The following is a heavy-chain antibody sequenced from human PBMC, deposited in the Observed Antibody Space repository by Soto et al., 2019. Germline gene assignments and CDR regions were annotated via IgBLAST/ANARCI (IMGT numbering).Heavy chain of an antibody. Sequence: GGSLRLSCAASGFTFSTYAMHWVRQAPGKGLQWVAVISYDGSNKFYADSMKGRFTISRDNSKNTLFLQMNNLRPEDTAVYYCARADGVAYYYGMDVWGQGTTVTVSS. J-gene: IGHJ6*02. CDR2: ISYDGSNK. CDR3: ARADGVAYYYGMDV. V-gene: IGHV3-30-3*01. CDR1: GFTFSTYA. D-gene: IGHD3-3*01.